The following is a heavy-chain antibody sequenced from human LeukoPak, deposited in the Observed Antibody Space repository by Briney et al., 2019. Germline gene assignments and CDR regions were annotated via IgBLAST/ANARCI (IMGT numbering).Heavy chain of an antibody. CDR3: AREPAAGEGGDY. CDR2: IIPIFGTA. CDR1: GGTFSSYA. D-gene: IGHD6-25*01. Sequence: SVKVSCKASGGTFSSYAISWVRQAPGQGLEWMGGIIPIFGTANYAQKFQGRVTITTDESTSTAYMELRSLRSEDTAVYYCAREPAAGEGGDYRGQGTLVTVSS. J-gene: IGHJ4*02. V-gene: IGHV1-69*05.